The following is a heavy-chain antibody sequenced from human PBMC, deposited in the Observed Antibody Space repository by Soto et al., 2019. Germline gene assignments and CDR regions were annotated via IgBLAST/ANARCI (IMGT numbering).Heavy chain of an antibody. D-gene: IGHD5-12*01. Sequence: SETLSLTCAVSGYPISSGYYWGWIRQPPGKGLEWIGIIHHSGSTYYSPSLRSRITISVDTSKNQFSLKMPSVTAADTAVYYCARSSGYVPGGYWGQGILVTVSS. J-gene: IGHJ4*02. CDR1: GYPISSGYY. CDR3: ARSSGYVPGGY. CDR2: IHHSGST. V-gene: IGHV4-38-2*01.